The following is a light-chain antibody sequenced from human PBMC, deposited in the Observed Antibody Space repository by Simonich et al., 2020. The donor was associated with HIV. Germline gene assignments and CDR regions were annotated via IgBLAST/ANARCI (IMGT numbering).Light chain of an antibody. CDR3: QQYNNWPSPFT. CDR2: YAS. V-gene: IGKV3-15*01. CDR1: QNIAGN. J-gene: IGKJ3*01. Sequence: EIVMTQSPATLSVSPGERATLSCRASQNIAGNLAWYQQKPGQAPRLLIYYASPRATGVPARFSGSGFGTDFTLTISSMQSEDFAVYYCQQYNNWPSPFTFGPGTKVDLK.